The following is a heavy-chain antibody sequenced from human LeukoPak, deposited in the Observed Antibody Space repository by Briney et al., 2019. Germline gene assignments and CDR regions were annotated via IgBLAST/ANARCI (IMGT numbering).Heavy chain of an antibody. CDR2: ISSSSSYI. V-gene: IGHV3-21*01. Sequence: GGSLRLSCAASGFTFSSYSMNWVRQAPGKGLEWVSSISSSSSYIYYADSVKGRFTISRDNAKNSLYLQMNSLRAEDTAVYYCARDASSNYAFDYYYMDVWGKGTTVTVSS. CDR1: GFTFSSYS. J-gene: IGHJ6*03. CDR3: ARDASSNYAFDYYYMDV. D-gene: IGHD4-11*01.